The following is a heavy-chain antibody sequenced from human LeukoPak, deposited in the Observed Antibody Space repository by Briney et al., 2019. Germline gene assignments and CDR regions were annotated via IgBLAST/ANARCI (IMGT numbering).Heavy chain of an antibody. D-gene: IGHD3-9*01. V-gene: IGHV3-48*03. CDR2: ISSSGSTI. J-gene: IGHJ4*02. CDR1: GFSFSSYR. CDR3: ARDNKDILTGYWAGGDLSAETYFDY. Sequence: PGGSLRLSCAASGFSFSSYRMNWVRQAPGKGLEWVSYISSSGSTIYYADSVKGRFTISRDNAKNSLYLQMNSLRAEDTAVYYCARDNKDILTGYWAGGDLSAETYFDYWGQGTLVTVSS.